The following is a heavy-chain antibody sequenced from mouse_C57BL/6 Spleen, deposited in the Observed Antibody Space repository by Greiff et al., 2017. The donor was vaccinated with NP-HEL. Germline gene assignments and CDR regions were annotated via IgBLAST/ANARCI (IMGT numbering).Heavy chain of an antibody. Sequence: QVQLKQPGAELVRPGSSVKLSCKASGYTFTSYWMDWVKQRPGQGLEWIGNIYPSDSETHYNQKFKDKATLTVDKSSSTAYMQLSSLTSEDSAVYYCARKAQAYAMDYWGQGTSVTVSS. D-gene: IGHD3-2*02. CDR3: ARKAQAYAMDY. CDR2: IYPSDSET. CDR1: GYTFTSYW. V-gene: IGHV1-61*01. J-gene: IGHJ4*01.